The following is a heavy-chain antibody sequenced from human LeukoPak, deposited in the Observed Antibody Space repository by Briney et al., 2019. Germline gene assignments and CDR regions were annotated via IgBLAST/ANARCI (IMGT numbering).Heavy chain of an antibody. CDR1: GFTLSSYG. D-gene: IGHD3-9*01. V-gene: IGHV3-33*01. J-gene: IGHJ6*04. CDR2: LWYDGGNK. CDR3: ARDHTIYYDILSVYPASYGMDV. Sequence: GGSLRLSCAASGFTLSSYGVHWVRQAPGRGLERGAALWYDGGNKYYADSVKGRFAISRDKSKTTMYLQLNRLRGEETAGKYSARDHTIYYDILSVYPASYGMDVWGKGTTVTVSS.